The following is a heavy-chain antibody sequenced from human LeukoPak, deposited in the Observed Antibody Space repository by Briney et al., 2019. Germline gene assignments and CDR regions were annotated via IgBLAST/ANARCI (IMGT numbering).Heavy chain of an antibody. Sequence: GRSLRLSCAASGFTFSSYAMHWVRQAPGKGLEWVAVISYDGSNKYYADSVKGRFTISRDNSKNTLYLQMNSLRAEDTAVYYCTRGHHGLEYWGQGTLVTVSS. CDR2: ISYDGSNK. V-gene: IGHV3-30-3*01. CDR3: TRGHHGLEY. J-gene: IGHJ4*02. CDR1: GFTFSSYA. D-gene: IGHD1-14*01.